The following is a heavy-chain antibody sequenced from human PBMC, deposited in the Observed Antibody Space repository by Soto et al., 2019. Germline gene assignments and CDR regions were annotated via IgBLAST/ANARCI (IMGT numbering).Heavy chain of an antibody. CDR3: ARGRGIVVVTADKSWFDL. J-gene: IGHJ5*02. CDR2: IYYSGST. CDR1: CGSVSSGSYY. Sequence: PSENPSLTCTVSCGSVSSGSYYWSWIRQPPGKGLEWIGYIYYSGSTNYNPSLKSRVTISVDTSKNQFSLKLSSVTAADTAVYYCARGRGIVVVTADKSWFDLWCQGLLVTGSS. V-gene: IGHV4-61*01. D-gene: IGHD2-2*01.